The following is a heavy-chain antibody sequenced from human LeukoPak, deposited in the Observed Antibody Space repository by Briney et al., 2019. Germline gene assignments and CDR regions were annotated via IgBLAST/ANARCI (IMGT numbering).Heavy chain of an antibody. J-gene: IGHJ3*02. V-gene: IGHV1-69*13. CDR1: GGTFSSYA. CDR3: ARETMADRAFDI. Sequence: SVKVSCKASGGTFSSYAISWVRQAPGQGLEWMGGIIPIFGTANYAQKFQGRVTITADESTSTAYMELSSLRSDDTAVYYCARETMADRAFDIWGQGTMVTVSS. CDR2: IIPIFGTA. D-gene: IGHD5-24*01.